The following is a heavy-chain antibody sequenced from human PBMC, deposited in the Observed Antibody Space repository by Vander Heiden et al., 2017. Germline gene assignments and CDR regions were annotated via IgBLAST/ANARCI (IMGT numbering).Heavy chain of an antibody. CDR3: AKDFGYYDSSGYYLGYLDY. J-gene: IGHJ4*02. CDR2: ISGSGGST. Sequence: EVQLLESGVGLVQPGGSLRLSWAAAGFTFSSYAMSWVRQAPGKGLEWVSAISGSGGSTYYADSVKGRFTISRDNSKNTLYLQMNSLRAEDTAVYYCAKDFGYYDSSGYYLGYLDYWGQGTLVTVSS. CDR1: GFTFSSYA. V-gene: IGHV3-23*01. D-gene: IGHD3-22*01.